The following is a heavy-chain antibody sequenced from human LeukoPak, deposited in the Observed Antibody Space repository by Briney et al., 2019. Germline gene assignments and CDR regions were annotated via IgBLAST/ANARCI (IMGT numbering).Heavy chain of an antibody. V-gene: IGHV3-7*01. CDR3: AREDTMSNFDY. CDR2: IKQDGNEK. J-gene: IGHJ4*02. D-gene: IGHD3-10*02. CDR1: GFTFSSYW. Sequence: GGSLRLSCAASGFTFSSYWMSWVCKAPGTGLGRVANIKQDGNEKYYVDSVKGRFTISRDNAKNSLYLQMNSLRAEDTAVYYCAREDTMSNFDYWGQGTLVTVSS.